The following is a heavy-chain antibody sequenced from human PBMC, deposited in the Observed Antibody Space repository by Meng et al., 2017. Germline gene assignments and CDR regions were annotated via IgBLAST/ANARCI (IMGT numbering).Heavy chain of an antibody. CDR3: ARGSSSYFGMDV. CDR2: INPNNGDT. CDR1: GYTFTDYY. Sequence: ASVHVSCKASGYTFTDYYIHWVRQAPGQGLEWMGRINPNNGDTNYAQKFQGRVTMTRDTSISTAYMELSSLRSDDTAVYFCARGSSSYFGMDVWGQGTTVTVSS. D-gene: IGHD6-6*01. V-gene: IGHV1-2*06. J-gene: IGHJ6*02.